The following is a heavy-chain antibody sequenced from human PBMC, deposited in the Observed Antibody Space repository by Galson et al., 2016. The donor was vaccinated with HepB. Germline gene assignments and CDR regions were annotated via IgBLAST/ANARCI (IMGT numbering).Heavy chain of an antibody. J-gene: IGHJ5*02. CDR2: TYYGSQWHY. CDR3: VKGDVGIADKNWFDP. CDR1: GDSVSSDTTA. D-gene: IGHD1-14*01. Sequence: CAISGDSVSSDTTAWNWIRQSPSRGLEWLGRTYYGSQWHYDYAVSLRSRITVNPDTSKNQFSLHLNSVTPEDSAVYYCVKGDVGIADKNWFDPWGQGTLVTVSS. V-gene: IGHV6-1*01.